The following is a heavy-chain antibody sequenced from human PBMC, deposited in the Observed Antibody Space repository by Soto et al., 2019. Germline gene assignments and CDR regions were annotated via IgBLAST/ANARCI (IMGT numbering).Heavy chain of an antibody. CDR2: ISSSSSYI. CDR1: GFTFSSYS. D-gene: IGHD3-3*01. Sequence: GSLRLSCAASGFTFSSYSMNWVRQAPGKGLEWVSSISSSSSYIYYADSVKGRFTISRDNAKNSLYLQMNSLRAEDTAVYYCARVVTYYDFWSGYYNDYWGQGTLVTVSS. CDR3: ARVVTYYDFWSGYYNDY. J-gene: IGHJ4*02. V-gene: IGHV3-21*01.